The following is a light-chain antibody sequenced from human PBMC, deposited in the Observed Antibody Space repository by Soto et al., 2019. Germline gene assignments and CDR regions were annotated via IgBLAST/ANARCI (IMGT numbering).Light chain of an antibody. Sequence: EIVLTQSPGTLSLSPWERATLSCGASQSVSSSYLAWYQQKPGQAPRLLIYGASTRATGIPARFSSSGSGTEYTPTISNLQSEDFAVYFCQQYHNWPPITFGQGTRLEIK. J-gene: IGKJ5*01. CDR1: QSVSSSY. CDR2: GAS. V-gene: IGKV3-20*01. CDR3: QQYHNWPPIT.